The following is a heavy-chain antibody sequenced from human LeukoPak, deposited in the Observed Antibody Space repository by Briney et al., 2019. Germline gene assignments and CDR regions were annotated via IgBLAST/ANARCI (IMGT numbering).Heavy chain of an antibody. CDR3: ARLRGDGYNPFHY. D-gene: IGHD5-24*01. J-gene: IGHJ4*02. CDR1: GGSISSSSYY. Sequence: KPSETLSLTCTVSGGSISSSSYYWGWIRQPPGKGLEWIGSIYYSGSTYYNPSLKSRVTISVDTSKNQFSLKLSSVTAADTAVYYCARLRGDGYNPFHYWGQGTLVTVSS. CDR2: IYYSGST. V-gene: IGHV4-39*01.